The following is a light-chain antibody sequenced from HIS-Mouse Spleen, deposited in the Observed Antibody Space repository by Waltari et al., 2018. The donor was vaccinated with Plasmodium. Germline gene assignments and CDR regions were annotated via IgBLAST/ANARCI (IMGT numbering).Light chain of an antibody. Sequence: QSALTQPASVSGSPGQSITISCTGTSSDVGSYNLVSWNQQHPGKAPKLMIYEGSKLPSGVSNRFSGSKSGNTAALTISGLQAEDEADYYCCSYAGSSTYVFGTGTKVTVL. CDR3: CSYAGSSTYV. V-gene: IGLV2-23*01. J-gene: IGLJ1*01. CDR1: SSDVGSYNL. CDR2: EGS.